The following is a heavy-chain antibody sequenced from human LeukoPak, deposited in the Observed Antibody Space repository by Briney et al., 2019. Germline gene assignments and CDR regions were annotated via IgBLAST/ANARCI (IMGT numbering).Heavy chain of an antibody. J-gene: IGHJ4*02. CDR3: AKSSHDFWSGYYPLDY. D-gene: IGHD3-3*01. V-gene: IGHV3-23*01. CDR1: GFTLTAYA. Sequence: GGSLRLSCAPPGFTLTAYAMGWVRKAPGKGRGWASAISGSGGNTYYADSVKGRFTISRDNSKNTLYLQMNSLRAEDTAVYYCAKSSHDFWSGYYPLDYWGQGTLVTVSS. CDR2: ISGSGGNT.